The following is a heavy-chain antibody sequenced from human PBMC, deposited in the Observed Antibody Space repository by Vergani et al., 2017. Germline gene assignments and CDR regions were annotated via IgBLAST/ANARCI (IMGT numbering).Heavy chain of an antibody. CDR3: ARMGSYDECDAFRIGYFDS. D-gene: IGHD3-16*01. V-gene: IGHV4-31*03. CDR2: IYSTGST. CDR1: GNSISSGVYY. J-gene: IGHJ4*01. Sequence: QVQLQESGPGLVKPSQTLSLTCSVSGNSISSGVYYWNWIRQHPGKGLEWIGYIYSTGSTHHNPSLRRRINMSVDTSKNQFSLKLNSVTAVDTAMYYCARMGSYDECDAFRIGYFDSWGPGILVTVAS.